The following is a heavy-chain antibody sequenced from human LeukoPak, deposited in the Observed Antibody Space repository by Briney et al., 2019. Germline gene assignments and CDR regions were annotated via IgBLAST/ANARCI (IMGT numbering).Heavy chain of an antibody. Sequence: ASVKVSCKASGYTFTGYYMHWVRQAPGQGLEWMGWINPNSGGTNYAQKFQGRVTMTRDPSISTAYMELSRLRSDDTAVYYCARDPNYYDSSGPPDYWGQGTLVTVSS. CDR1: GYTFTGYY. D-gene: IGHD3-22*01. V-gene: IGHV1-2*02. J-gene: IGHJ4*02. CDR3: ARDPNYYDSSGPPDY. CDR2: INPNSGGT.